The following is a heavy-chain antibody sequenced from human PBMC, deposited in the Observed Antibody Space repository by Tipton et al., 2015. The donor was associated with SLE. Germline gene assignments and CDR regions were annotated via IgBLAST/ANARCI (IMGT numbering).Heavy chain of an antibody. V-gene: IGHV3-9*01. CDR3: AKGFGQGYCSGVSCFDAFDI. D-gene: IGHD2-15*01. J-gene: IGHJ3*02. Sequence: SLRLSCAASGFTFDDYAMHWVRQAPGKGLAWVSCISWNSGSIGYADSVKGRFTISRDNAKNSLYLQMNSLRAEDTALYYCAKGFGQGYCSGVSCFDAFDIWCQGTMVTVSS. CDR2: ISWNSGSI. CDR1: GFTFDDYA.